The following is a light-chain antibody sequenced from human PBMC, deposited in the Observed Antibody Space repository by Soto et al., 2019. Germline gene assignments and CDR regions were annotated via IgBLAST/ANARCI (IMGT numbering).Light chain of an antibody. CDR2: GVS. Sequence: EIVLTQSPTTLTAAPRDRANISCRASQSIGSNLAWYQQKPGQAPRLLVYGVSTRATGIPASFSGSGSGTEFTLSCDSLLSEDFAVYYCQQYNNWPITFGQGTRLEI. V-gene: IGKV3-15*01. CDR3: QQYNNWPIT. J-gene: IGKJ5*01. CDR1: QSIGSN.